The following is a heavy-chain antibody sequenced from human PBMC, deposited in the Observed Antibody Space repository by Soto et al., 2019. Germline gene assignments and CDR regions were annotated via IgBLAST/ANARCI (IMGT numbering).Heavy chain of an antibody. J-gene: IGHJ4*02. CDR2: INSDGSST. Sequence: GGSLRLSCAASGFTFSSYWMHWVRQAPGKGLVWVLLINSDGSSTSYADSVKVRFTISRDNAKNTLYLQMNSLRAEDTAVYYCARDYYYDSSGLASSDYWGQGTLVTVSS. CDR1: GFTFSSYW. V-gene: IGHV3-74*01. CDR3: ARDYYYDSSGLASSDY. D-gene: IGHD3-22*01.